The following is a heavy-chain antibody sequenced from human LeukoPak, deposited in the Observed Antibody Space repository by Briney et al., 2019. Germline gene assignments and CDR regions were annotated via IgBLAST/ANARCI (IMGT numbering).Heavy chain of an antibody. J-gene: IGHJ4*02. V-gene: IGHV3-23*01. CDR1: GFTFASYA. Sequence: GGSLRPSCAASGFTFASYAMSWVRQAPGKGLEWVSAISGSGGSTYYADSVKGRFTISRDNSKDTLYLQMNSLRAEDTAVYYCAKSSSCTGLDYWGQGTLVTVSS. CDR3: AKSSSCTGLDY. D-gene: IGHD6-13*01. CDR2: ISGSGGST.